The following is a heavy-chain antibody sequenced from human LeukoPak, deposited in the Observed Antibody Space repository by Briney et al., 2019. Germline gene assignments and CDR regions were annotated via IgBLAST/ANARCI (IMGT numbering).Heavy chain of an antibody. D-gene: IGHD2-15*01. CDR2: IYYSGST. CDR3: ARPALGAFDI. J-gene: IGHJ3*02. CDR1: GGSISSSIYY. Sequence: SETLSLTCTVSGGSISSSIYYWGWIRQSPGKGLEWIGSIYYSGSTYYNPSLKSRVTISVDTFKNQFSLKVSSVTAAETAVYYCARPALGAFDIWGQGTMVTVSS. V-gene: IGHV4-39*01.